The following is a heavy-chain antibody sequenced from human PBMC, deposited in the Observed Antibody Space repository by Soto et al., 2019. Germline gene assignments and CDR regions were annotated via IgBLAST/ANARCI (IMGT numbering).Heavy chain of an antibody. CDR2: VSNGGGT. D-gene: IGHD1-26*01. V-gene: IGHV4-59*01. CDR3: ARGSINVGAQVNDC. J-gene: IGHJ4*02. CDR1: GDSISSYY. Sequence: QVQLQESGPGLVKPSETLSLTCTVSGDSISSYYWSWFRQPPGKGLQWIGYVSNGGGTNYNPSLWGRVTSSLDTSKNQFALRLSSVTAGDTAVYFCARGSINVGAQVNDCWGQGTLVPVSS.